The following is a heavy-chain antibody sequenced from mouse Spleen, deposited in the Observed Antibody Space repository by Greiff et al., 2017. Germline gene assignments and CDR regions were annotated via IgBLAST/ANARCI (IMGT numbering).Heavy chain of an antibody. J-gene: IGHJ2*01. CDR3: AREVYYYGSPHYFDY. V-gene: IGHV1-81*01. CDR1: GYTFTSYG. Sequence: VKLMESGAELARPGASVKLSCKASGYTFTSYGISWVKQRTGQGLEWIGEIYPRSGNTYYNEKFKGKATLTADKSSSTAYMELRSLTSEDSAVYFCAREVYYYGSPHYFDYWGQGTTLTVSS. CDR2: IYPRSGNT. D-gene: IGHD1-1*01.